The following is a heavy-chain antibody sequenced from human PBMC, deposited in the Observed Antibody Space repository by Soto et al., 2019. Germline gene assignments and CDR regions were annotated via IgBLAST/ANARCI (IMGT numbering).Heavy chain of an antibody. Sequence: PSETLSLTCTVSGGSISSSSYYLGWIRHPPGKGLEWIGSLYYSWRTYYNPSLKSRVTISVDTSKNQFSLKLSSVTAADTAVYYCASLWIQLWPSWYYYGMDVWGQGTKVTVSS. D-gene: IGHD5-18*01. CDR1: GGSISSSSYY. J-gene: IGHJ6*01. CDR3: ASLWIQLWPSWYYYGMDV. CDR2: LYYSWRT. V-gene: IGHV4-39*01.